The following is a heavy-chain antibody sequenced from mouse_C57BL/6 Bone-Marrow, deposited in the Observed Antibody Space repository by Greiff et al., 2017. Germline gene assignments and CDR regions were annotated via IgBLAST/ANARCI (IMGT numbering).Heavy chain of an antibody. CDR2: IYPGSGST. V-gene: IGHV1-55*01. CDR3: ARDYGSPFAY. CDR1: GYTFTSYW. Sequence: QVQLQQPGAELVKPGASVKMSCKASGYTFTSYWITWVKQRPGQGLEWIGDIYPGSGSTNYNEKFKGKATLTADKSSSTAYMELRSLTSEDSAVYFCARDYGSPFAYWGQGTLVTVSA. J-gene: IGHJ3*01. D-gene: IGHD1-1*01.